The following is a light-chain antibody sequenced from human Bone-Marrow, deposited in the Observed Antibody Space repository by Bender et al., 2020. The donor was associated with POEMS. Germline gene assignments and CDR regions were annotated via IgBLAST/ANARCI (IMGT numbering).Light chain of an antibody. Sequence: SYVLTQPPSVSVAPGQTARITCGGNNIGRKSVHWYRQRPGQAPEVVVYGDSDRPSGVSNRFSGSKSGNTASLTISGLQAEDEADYYCSSYVGTTAFVFGTGTKVTVL. V-gene: IGLV3-21*02. CDR3: SSYVGTTAFV. J-gene: IGLJ1*01. CDR2: GDS. CDR1: NIGRKS.